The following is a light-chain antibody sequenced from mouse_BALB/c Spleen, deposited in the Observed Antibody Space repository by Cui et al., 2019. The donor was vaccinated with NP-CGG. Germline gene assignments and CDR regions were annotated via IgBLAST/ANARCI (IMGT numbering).Light chain of an antibody. CDR2: GTN. V-gene: IGLV1*01. CDR1: TGAVTTSNC. Sequence: QAVVTQESALTTSPGETVTLTCRSSTGAVTTSNCVNWVQEKPDNLFTGLIGGTNNRVPGVPARFSGSLIGDKAALTITGAQTEDEAIYFCALWYSNHWVFGGGTKLTVL. CDR3: ALWYSNHWV. J-gene: IGLJ1*01.